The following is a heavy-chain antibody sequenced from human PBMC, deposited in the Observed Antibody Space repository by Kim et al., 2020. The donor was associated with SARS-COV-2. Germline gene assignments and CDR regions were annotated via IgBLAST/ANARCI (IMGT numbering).Heavy chain of an antibody. CDR2: INGDGSST. CDR1: GFTFSSFW. V-gene: IGHV3-74*01. CDR3: AKRDCTTASCHFYYFDY. D-gene: IGHD2-2*01. J-gene: IGHJ4*02. Sequence: GGSLRLSCAASGFTFSSFWMHWVRQVPGKGLVWGSGINGDGSSTNYADSVKGRFTISRDNAKNTLYLQMNSLRADDTAIYYCAKRDCTTASCHFYYFDYWGQGSLVTVSS.